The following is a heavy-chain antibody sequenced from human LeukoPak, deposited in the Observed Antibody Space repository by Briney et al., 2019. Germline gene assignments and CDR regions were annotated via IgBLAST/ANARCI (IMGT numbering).Heavy chain of an antibody. V-gene: IGHV3-23*01. CDR1: GFTFSSYA. J-gene: IGHJ3*02. CDR3: AGSPTVDAAFDI. D-gene: IGHD4-23*01. Sequence: GGSLRLSCAASGFTFSSYAMSWVRQAPGKGLEWVSSISGSGGSTYYADSVRGRFTVSRDNSRNTLALQMNILRAEDTAVYYCAGSPTVDAAFDIWGQGTMVTVSS. CDR2: ISGSGGST.